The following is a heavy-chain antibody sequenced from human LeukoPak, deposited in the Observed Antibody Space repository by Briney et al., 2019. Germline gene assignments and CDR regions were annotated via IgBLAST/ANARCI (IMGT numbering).Heavy chain of an antibody. Sequence: GGSLRLSCAASGFTFSSYSMNWVRQAPGKGLEWVSSISSSSSYIYYADSVKGRFTISRDNSKNTLYLQMNSLRVEDTAVYFCARDLVGPAYYWGQGDLVTVSS. D-gene: IGHD1-26*01. CDR1: GFTFSSYS. CDR3: ARDLVGPAYY. CDR2: ISSSSSYI. V-gene: IGHV3-21*01. J-gene: IGHJ4*02.